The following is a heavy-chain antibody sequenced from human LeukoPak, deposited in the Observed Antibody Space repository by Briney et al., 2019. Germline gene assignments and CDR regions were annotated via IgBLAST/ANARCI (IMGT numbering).Heavy chain of an antibody. J-gene: IGHJ4*02. CDR2: IYPGDSDT. CDR3: ARLANYGSGSYVFDY. CDR1: GYRFTIYW. V-gene: IGHV5-51*01. D-gene: IGHD3-10*01. Sequence: GESLKISCQASGYRFTIYWIGWVRQMPGKGLEWMGIIYPGDSDTRYSPSFQGQVTISADKSISTAYLQWSSLKASDTAMYYCARLANYGSGSYVFDYWGQGTLVTVSS.